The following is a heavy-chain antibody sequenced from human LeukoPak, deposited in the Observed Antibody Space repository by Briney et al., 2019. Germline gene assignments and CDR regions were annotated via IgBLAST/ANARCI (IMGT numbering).Heavy chain of an antibody. D-gene: IGHD3-22*01. CDR1: GGTFSSYA. V-gene: IGHV1-69*05. CDR3: AGDSYYYDSSGYYVSDY. CDR2: IIPIFGTA. J-gene: IGHJ4*02. Sequence: SVKVSCKASGGTFSSYAISWVRQAPGQGLEWMGRIIPIFGTANYAQKFQGRVTITTDESTSTAYMELSSLRSEDTAVYYCAGDSYYYDSSGYYVSDYWGQGTLVTVPS.